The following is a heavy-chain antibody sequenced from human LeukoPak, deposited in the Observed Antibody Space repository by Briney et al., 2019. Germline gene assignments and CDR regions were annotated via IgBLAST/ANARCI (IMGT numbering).Heavy chain of an antibody. CDR2: ISSSGSTI. CDR1: GFTFSSYE. J-gene: IGHJ4*02. V-gene: IGHV3-48*03. D-gene: IGHD3-22*01. Sequence: PGGSLRLSCAASGFTFSSYEMNWVRQAPGKGLEWVSYISSSGSTIYYADSVKGRFTISRDNAKNSLYLQMNSLRAEDTAVYYCARDAGGYYSFDYWGQGTLVTVSS. CDR3: ARDAGGYYSFDY.